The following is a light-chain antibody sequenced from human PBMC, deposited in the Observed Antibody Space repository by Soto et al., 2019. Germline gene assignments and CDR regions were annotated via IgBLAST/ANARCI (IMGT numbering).Light chain of an antibody. V-gene: IGKV1-39*01. CDR3: QQTLSHLLS. CDR1: ESISDY. J-gene: IGKJ4*01. Sequence: IQLTQSPSSLSASVGDRVTIVCRASESISDYLNWYQLKSGEAPKVLIYSASTLRGGVPSRFSGTRSGTEFTLTIGSLQPEHVATYYCQQTLSHLLSFGGGTTVEIK. CDR2: SAS.